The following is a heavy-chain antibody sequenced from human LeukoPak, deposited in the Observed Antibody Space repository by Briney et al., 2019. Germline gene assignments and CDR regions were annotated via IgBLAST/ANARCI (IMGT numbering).Heavy chain of an antibody. CDR3: ARDRVERWLQGDAFDI. V-gene: IGHV1-69*13. Sequence: SVKVSCKASGGTFSNYAISWVRQAPGQGLEWMGGIIPIFGTTNYAHKFQGRVTITADESTSTAYMELSSLRSEDTAVYYCARDRVERWLQGDAFDIWGQGTMVTVSA. CDR2: IIPIFGTT. J-gene: IGHJ3*02. CDR1: GGTFSNYA. D-gene: IGHD5-24*01.